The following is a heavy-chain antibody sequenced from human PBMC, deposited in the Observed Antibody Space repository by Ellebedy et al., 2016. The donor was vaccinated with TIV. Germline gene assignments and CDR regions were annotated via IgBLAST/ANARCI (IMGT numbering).Heavy chain of an antibody. CDR1: GYSISSGYY. V-gene: IGHV4-38-2*02. D-gene: IGHD3-10*01. Sequence: SETLSLTXTVSGYSISSGYYWGWIRQPPGQGLEWIGSMFHSGSTYYNPSLKSRVTISVNTSEKEFSLKLSSVTAADSAVYYCARVRTPIYYGSGRFNHFDHFMDVWGDGTTVIVSS. J-gene: IGHJ6*03. CDR3: ARVRTPIYYGSGRFNHFDHFMDV. CDR2: MFHSGST.